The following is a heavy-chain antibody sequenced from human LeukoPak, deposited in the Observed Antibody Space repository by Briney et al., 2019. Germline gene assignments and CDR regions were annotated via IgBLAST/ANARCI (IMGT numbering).Heavy chain of an antibody. CDR2: ISPYDGIT. CDR3: AREGD. CDR1: GYSFATYG. J-gene: IGHJ1*01. V-gene: IGHV1-18*01. Sequence: ASVKVSCKASGYSFATYGISWVRQAPGQGLEWMGWISPYDGITKYSQKFQGRVTLTTETSTTTAYMELRNLRSDDTAVYYCAREGDWGQGTLVTVSS.